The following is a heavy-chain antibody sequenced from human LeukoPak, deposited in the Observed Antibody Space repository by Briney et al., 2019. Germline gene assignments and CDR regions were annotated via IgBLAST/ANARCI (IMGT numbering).Heavy chain of an antibody. CDR2: IYPEDSDT. D-gene: IGHD3-10*01. CDR1: GFSFPNYW. CDR3: ARETFGGTAFDI. J-gene: IGHJ3*02. Sequence: GESLKISCTGSGFSFPNYWIGWVRQMPGKGLEWMGIIYPEDSDTRYSPSFQGHVTMSADTSIMTAYLHWSSLKASDTAMYYCARETFGGTAFDIWGQGTMVTVSS. V-gene: IGHV5-51*01.